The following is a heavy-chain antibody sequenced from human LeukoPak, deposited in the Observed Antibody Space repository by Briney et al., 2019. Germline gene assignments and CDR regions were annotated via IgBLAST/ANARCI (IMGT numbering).Heavy chain of an antibody. J-gene: IGHJ3*02. CDR2: INPSGGST. Sequence: ASVKVSCKASGYTFTSYGISWVRQAPGQGLEWMGIINPSGGSTSYAQKFQGRVTMTRDTSTSTVYMELSSLRSEDTAVYYCARGWNSNAFDIWGQGTMVTVSS. V-gene: IGHV1-46*01. D-gene: IGHD1-7*01. CDR3: ARGWNSNAFDI. CDR1: GYTFTSYG.